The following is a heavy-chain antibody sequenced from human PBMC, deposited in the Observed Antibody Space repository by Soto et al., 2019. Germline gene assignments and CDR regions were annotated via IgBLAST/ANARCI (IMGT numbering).Heavy chain of an antibody. J-gene: IGHJ4*02. CDR3: ARDCSGGSCQY. V-gene: IGHV3-7*01. Sequence: GGSLRLSWAASGFTLSYYWRIWVRQAPGKGLEWVANIKEDGSEKYYVDSVKGRFTISRDNAQNPVFLQMNSLRVEDTAIYYCARDCSGGSCQYWGQGTLVTVSS. D-gene: IGHD2-15*01. CDR1: GFTLSYYW. CDR2: IKEDGSEK.